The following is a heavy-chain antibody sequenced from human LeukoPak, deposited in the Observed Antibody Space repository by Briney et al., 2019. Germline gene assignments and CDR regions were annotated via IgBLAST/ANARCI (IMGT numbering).Heavy chain of an antibody. CDR2: ILKDGSNQ. Sequence: PGGSLRLSCAASGLTFRNYGMHWVRQAPGKGLEWVAVILKDGSNQYYADSLKGRFTISRDNSKNTLYLQMNSLRPEDTAVYYCAKGGSSGQLDPWGQGTLVTVSS. CDR1: GLTFRNYG. CDR3: AKGGSSGQLDP. J-gene: IGHJ5*02. D-gene: IGHD6-19*01. V-gene: IGHV3-30*18.